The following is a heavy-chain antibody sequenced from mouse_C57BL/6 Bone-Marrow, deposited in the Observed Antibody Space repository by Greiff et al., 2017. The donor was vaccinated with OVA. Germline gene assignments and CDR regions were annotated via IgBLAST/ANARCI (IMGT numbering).Heavy chain of an antibody. CDR3: ARDGYDGDWYFDV. Sequence: QVQLQQPGAELVMPGASVKLSCKASGYTFTSYWMHWVKQRPGQGLEWIGEIDPSDSYTNYTQKFKGKSTVTVDKSSSTADMQLSSLTSEDSAVYYCARDGYDGDWYFDVWGTGTTVTVSS. J-gene: IGHJ1*03. CDR2: IDPSDSYT. D-gene: IGHD2-2*01. CDR1: GYTFTSYW. V-gene: IGHV1-69*01.